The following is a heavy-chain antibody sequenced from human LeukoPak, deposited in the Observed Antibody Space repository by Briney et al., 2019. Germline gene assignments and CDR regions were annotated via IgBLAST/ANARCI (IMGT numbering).Heavy chain of an antibody. CDR2: ISAYNGNT. Sequence: ASVKVSCKASGGSFSSYAISWVRQAPGQGLEWMGWISAYNGNTNYAQKLQGRVTMTTDTSTSTAYMELRSLRSDDTAVYYCAREGAHYYEGSYHIHYWGQGTLVTVSS. J-gene: IGHJ4*02. CDR3: AREGAHYYEGSYHIHY. D-gene: IGHD3-22*01. V-gene: IGHV1-18*01. CDR1: GGSFSSYA.